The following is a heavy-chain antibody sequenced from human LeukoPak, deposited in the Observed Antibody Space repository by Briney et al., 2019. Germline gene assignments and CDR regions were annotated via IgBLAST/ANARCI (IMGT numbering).Heavy chain of an antibody. V-gene: IGHV3-30*04. CDR3: ARERLDSSGYYY. D-gene: IGHD3-22*01. CDR1: GFTFSSYA. Sequence: PGGSLRLSCAASGFTFSSYAMHWVRQAPGKGLEWVAVISYDGSNKYYADSVKGRFTISRDNAKNSLYLQMNSLRAEDTAVYYCARERLDSSGYYYWGQGTLVTVSS. J-gene: IGHJ4*02. CDR2: ISYDGSNK.